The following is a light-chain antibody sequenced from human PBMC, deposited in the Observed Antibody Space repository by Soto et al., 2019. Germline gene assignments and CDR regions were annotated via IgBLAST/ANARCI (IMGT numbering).Light chain of an antibody. CDR3: QQYNSYLYT. CDR2: KAS. Sequence: DIPMTQSPSTLSASVGDRVTITCRASQSISSWLAWYQQKPGKAPKLRIYKASSLESGVPSRFSGCGSGTEFTLTISSLQPDDFATYYCQQYNSYLYTFGQGTKLEIK. J-gene: IGKJ2*01. V-gene: IGKV1-5*03. CDR1: QSISSW.